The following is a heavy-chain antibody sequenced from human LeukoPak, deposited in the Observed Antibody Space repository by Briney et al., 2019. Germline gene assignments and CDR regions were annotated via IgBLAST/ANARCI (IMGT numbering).Heavy chain of an antibody. D-gene: IGHD1-14*01. CDR2: TWYDGSNK. CDR3: VRDGIDHNTYDFDY. J-gene: IGHJ4*02. V-gene: IGHV3-33*01. CDR1: GFTFRNYA. Sequence: GGSLRLSCAASGFTFRNYAMHWVRQAPGKGLEWVAGTWYDGSNKNYADSVKGRFTISRDNSKNTLYLQMNSLRAEDTAVYYCVRDGIDHNTYDFDYWGQGTLVTVSS.